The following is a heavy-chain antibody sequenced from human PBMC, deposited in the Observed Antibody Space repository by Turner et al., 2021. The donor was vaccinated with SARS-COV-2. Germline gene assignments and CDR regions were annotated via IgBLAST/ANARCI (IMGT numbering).Heavy chain of an antibody. D-gene: IGHD5-12*01. J-gene: IGHJ3*02. Sequence: QVQQVQSGDEMKKPGASVKVSCKVSGYTLTELSMHWVRQAPGKGLELMGGFDPEDGETNNAQKFQGRVTMTEDTTTDTAYMELSSLRSEDTAVYYCATCRDGYNWGAFHNGGQGTMVTVSS. V-gene: IGHV1-24*01. CDR2: FDPEDGET. CDR1: GYTLTELS. CDR3: ATCRDGYNWGAFHN.